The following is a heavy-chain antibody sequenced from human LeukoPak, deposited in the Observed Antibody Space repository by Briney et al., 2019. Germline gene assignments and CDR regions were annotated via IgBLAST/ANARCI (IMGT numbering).Heavy chain of an antibody. CDR1: GFTFSTYW. V-gene: IGHV3-7*01. Sequence: GGSLRLSCAASGFTFSTYWMSWVRQAPGKGLEWVANIKEDGSEKNYVDSVKGRFTISRDNAKNSLYLEMHSLSAEDTAVYYCATERPRGATYLDFWGQGTLGTVDS. CDR2: IKEDGSEK. D-gene: IGHD2-21*01. J-gene: IGHJ4*02. CDR3: ATERPRGATYLDF.